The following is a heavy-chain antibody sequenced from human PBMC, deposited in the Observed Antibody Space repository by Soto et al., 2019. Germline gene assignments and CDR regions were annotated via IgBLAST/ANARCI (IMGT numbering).Heavy chain of an antibody. CDR2: SSVYHGNT. Sequence: QVQLVQSGAEVKKPGASVTVSCQASGFTFNTYVITWVRQAPGQGLEWLGWSSVYHGNTNYAQKVQGRVTMTTDTSTSTAYLELRGLRSGDTAVYYCAGGGCGSYRMFDYWGQGTLVTVSS. CDR1: GFTFNTYV. J-gene: IGHJ4*02. CDR3: AGGGCGSYRMFDY. D-gene: IGHD1-26*01. V-gene: IGHV1-18*01.